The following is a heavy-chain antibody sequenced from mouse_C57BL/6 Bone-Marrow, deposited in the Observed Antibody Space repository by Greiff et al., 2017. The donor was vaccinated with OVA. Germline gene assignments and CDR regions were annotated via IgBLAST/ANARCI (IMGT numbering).Heavy chain of an antibody. D-gene: IGHD2-5*01. CDR2: IDPSDSYT. Sequence: QAQLQQPGAELVRPGTSVKLSCKASGYTFTSYWMHWVKQRPGQGLEWIGVIDPSDSYTNYNQKFKGKATLTVDTSSSTAYMQLSSLTSEDSAVYYCARTSYYSNYVWFAYWGQGTLVTVSA. CDR1: GYTFTSYW. V-gene: IGHV1-59*01. CDR3: ARTSYYSNYVWFAY. J-gene: IGHJ3*01.